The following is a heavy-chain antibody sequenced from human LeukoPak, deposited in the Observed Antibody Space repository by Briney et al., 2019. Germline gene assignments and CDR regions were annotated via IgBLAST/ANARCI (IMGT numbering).Heavy chain of an antibody. Sequence: PSETLSLTCTVSGGSISGYYWSWIRQPPGKGLEWIGYIYYSGSTNYNPSLKSRVTISVDTSKNQFSLKLSSVTAADTAVYYCARGGYSYGFPHFDYWGQGTLVTVSS. CDR1: GGSISGYY. D-gene: IGHD5-18*01. CDR2: IYYSGST. V-gene: IGHV4-59*01. J-gene: IGHJ4*02. CDR3: ARGGYSYGFPHFDY.